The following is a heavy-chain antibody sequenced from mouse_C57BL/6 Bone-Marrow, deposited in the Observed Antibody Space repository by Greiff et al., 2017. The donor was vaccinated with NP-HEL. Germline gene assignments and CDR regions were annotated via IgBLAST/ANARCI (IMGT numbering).Heavy chain of an antibody. J-gene: IGHJ2*01. CDR2: ISYDGSN. D-gene: IGHD2-3*01. V-gene: IGHV3-6*01. Sequence: ESGPGLVKPSQSLSLTCSVTGYSITSGYYWNWIRQFPGNKLEWMGYISYDGSNNYNPSLKNRISITRDTSKNQFFLKLNSVTTEDTATYYCARRRWLLDWGQGTTLTVSS. CDR3: ARRRWLLD. CDR1: GYSITSGYY.